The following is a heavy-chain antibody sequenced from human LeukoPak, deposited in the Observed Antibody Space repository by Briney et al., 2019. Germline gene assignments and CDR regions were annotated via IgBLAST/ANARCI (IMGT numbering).Heavy chain of an antibody. V-gene: IGHV3-21*01. CDR2: ISSRSSYI. D-gene: IGHD3-22*01. J-gene: IGHJ3*02. CDR1: GFTFSSYS. CDR3: AREAYYYESSGYVHDAFDI. Sequence: PGGSLRLSCAASGFTFSSYSMNLVRQAPGKGLEWVSSISSRSSYIYHADSVKGRFTISRDNAKNSLYLQMNSLRAEDTAVYYCAREAYYYESSGYVHDAFDIWGQGTVVTVSS.